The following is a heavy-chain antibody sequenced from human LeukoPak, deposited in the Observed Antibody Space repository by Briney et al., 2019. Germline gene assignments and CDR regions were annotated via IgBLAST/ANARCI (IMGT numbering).Heavy chain of an antibody. CDR1: GFTFSSYW. D-gene: IGHD5-12*01. Sequence: GGSLRLSCGASGFTFSSYWMSWVRQAPGKGLEWVANIKEDGSAKYSVDSVKGRFTISRDNAKNTLYLQMNSLRAEDTAVYYCARDSPGYGAYDLGWGQGTLVTVSS. CDR3: ARDSPGYGAYDLG. V-gene: IGHV3-7*04. CDR2: IKEDGSAK. J-gene: IGHJ4*02.